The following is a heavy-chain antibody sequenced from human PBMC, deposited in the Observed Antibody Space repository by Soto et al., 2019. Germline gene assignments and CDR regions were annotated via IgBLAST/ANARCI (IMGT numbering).Heavy chain of an antibody. D-gene: IGHD1-1*01. CDR3: ARDRPDNVNSFEAFDI. CDR2: ISHSGSA. CDR1: GGSVSSGDHY. J-gene: IGHJ3*02. Sequence: PSETLSLTCTVSGGSVSSGDHYWSWIRQPPGKGLEWIAYISHSGSASYNSSLKSRVTISIDMSKNQFSLRLRSVTAADTAVYYCARDRPDNVNSFEAFDIWGPGTLVTVS. V-gene: IGHV4-61*08.